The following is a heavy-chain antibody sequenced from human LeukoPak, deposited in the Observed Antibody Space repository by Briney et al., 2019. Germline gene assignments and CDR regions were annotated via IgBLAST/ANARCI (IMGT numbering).Heavy chain of an antibody. CDR3: ARTPGIAAAYNWFDP. J-gene: IGHJ5*02. Sequence: ASVKVSCKASGGTFSSYAISWVRQAPGQGLEWMGGIIPIFGTANYAQKFQGRVTITADESTSTAYMELSSLRSEDTAVYYCARTPGIAAAYNWFDPWGQGTLVTVSS. V-gene: IGHV1-69*13. CDR1: GGTFSSYA. D-gene: IGHD6-13*01. CDR2: IIPIFGTA.